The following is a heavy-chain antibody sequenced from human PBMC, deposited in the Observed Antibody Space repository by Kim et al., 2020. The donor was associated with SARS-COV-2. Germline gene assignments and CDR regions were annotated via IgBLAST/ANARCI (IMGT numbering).Heavy chain of an antibody. CDR3: AREGVVGATTGMDV. J-gene: IGHJ6*02. D-gene: IGHD1-26*01. V-gene: IGHV3-30*07. Sequence: ADSVKGRFTISRDNSKNTLYLQMNSLRAEDTAVYYCAREGVVGATTGMDVWGQGTTVTVSS.